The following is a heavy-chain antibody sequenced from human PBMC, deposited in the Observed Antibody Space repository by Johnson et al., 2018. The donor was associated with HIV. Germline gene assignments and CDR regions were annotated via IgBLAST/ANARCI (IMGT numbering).Heavy chain of an antibody. CDR3: TRRDSSELGDAFDI. J-gene: IGHJ3*02. V-gene: IGHV3-64*01. CDR1: GFSFSPYA. Sequence: VQLVESGGGVVQPGRSLRLSCAASGFSFSPYALHWVRQAPGKGLEYVSGISGNGVSTYYANSVKGRFTISRDNAKSSLFLQMNSLRGEDTALYFCTRRDSSELGDAFDIWGQGTMVTVSS. D-gene: IGHD6-6*01. CDR2: ISGNGVST.